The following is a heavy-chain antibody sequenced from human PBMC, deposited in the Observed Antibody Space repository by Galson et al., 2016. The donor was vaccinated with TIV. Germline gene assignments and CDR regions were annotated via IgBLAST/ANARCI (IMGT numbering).Heavy chain of an antibody. CDR1: GFDIRGYA. D-gene: IGHD3-10*01. CDR2: ISHDETTR. V-gene: IGHV3-30*04. Sequence: SLRLSCAASGFDIRGYALHWVRQAPGKGLERVASISHDETTRYADSVMGRFTISRDVSRRLMFIQLNSLRVEDTALYRCTRVGLGFSLGSGFDPWGQGTLVSVSS. J-gene: IGHJ5*02. CDR3: TRVGLGFSLGSGFDP.